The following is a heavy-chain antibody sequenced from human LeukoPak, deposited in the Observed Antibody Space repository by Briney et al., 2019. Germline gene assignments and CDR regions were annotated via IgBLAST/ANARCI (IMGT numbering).Heavy chain of an antibody. CDR1: GYTFTNYY. CDR3: ARMCNWNGFDY. Sequence: ASVKVSCKASGYTFTNYYMHWVRQAPGQGLEWMGWISAYNGNTNYAQKLQGRVTMTTDTSTSTAYMELRSLRSDDTAVYYCARMCNWNGFDYWGQGTLVTVSS. V-gene: IGHV1-18*01. J-gene: IGHJ4*02. CDR2: ISAYNGNT. D-gene: IGHD1-20*01.